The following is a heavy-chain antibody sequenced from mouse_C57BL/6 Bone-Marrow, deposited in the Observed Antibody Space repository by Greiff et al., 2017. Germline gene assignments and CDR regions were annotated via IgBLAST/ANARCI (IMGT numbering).Heavy chain of an antibody. D-gene: IGHD2-3*01. CDR2: IYPSDGST. J-gene: IGHJ1*03. V-gene: IGHV1-85*01. Sequence: QVQLQQSGPELVKPGASVKLSCKASGYTFTSYDINWVKQRPGQGLEWIGWIYPSDGSTKYNEKFKGTATLTVDPSSSTAYMELHILTTEYSAVYFCARGGWLLLWYFDVWGTGTTVTVSS. CDR1: GYTFTSYD. CDR3: ARGGWLLLWYFDV.